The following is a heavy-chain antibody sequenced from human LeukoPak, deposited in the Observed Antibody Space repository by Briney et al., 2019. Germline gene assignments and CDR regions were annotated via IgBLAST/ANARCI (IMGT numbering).Heavy chain of an antibody. CDR2: IYYSWDT. D-gene: IGHD1-1*01. J-gene: IGHJ6*03. V-gene: IGHV4-39*01. CDR3: ARAGQLERPPPRIGHYYMDV. Sequence: SETLSLTCTVSGVSISSTSYYWGWIRPPPGKGLEWIGSIYYSWDTYYNPSLKMRVTISVYTAKNQFSLKLRSVTAADTAVYYCARAGQLERPPPRIGHYYMDVWGKGTTVTVSS. CDR1: GVSISSTSYY.